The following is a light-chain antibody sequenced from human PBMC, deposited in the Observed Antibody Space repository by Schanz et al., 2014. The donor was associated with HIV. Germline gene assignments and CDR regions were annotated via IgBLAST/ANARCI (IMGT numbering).Light chain of an antibody. CDR2: DVD. V-gene: IGLV2-14*01. Sequence: QSALTQPASVSGSPGQSITISYTGTSSDVGGYKYVSWYQQYPGKAPKLIIFDVDNRPSGVSWRFSASKSGNTASLTISGLQAEDEADYYCGSYSSGDSHWVFGGGTKLTVL. CDR3: GSYSSGDSHWV. CDR1: SSDVGGYKY. J-gene: IGLJ3*02.